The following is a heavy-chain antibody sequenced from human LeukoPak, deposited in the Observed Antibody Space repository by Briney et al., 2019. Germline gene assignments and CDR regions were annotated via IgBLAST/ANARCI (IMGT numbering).Heavy chain of an antibody. D-gene: IGHD6-19*01. CDR2: LSTSGGST. Sequence: GRSLRLSCAASGFTFSSYALSWVRQAPGKGLQWVSALSTSGGSTYYVDSVKGRFTISRDNSKNTLYVEMNSLRAEDTAVYYCARPQYSSGWFAFDVWGQGTSVTVSS. J-gene: IGHJ3*01. V-gene: IGHV3-23*01. CDR3: ARPQYSSGWFAFDV. CDR1: GFTFSSYA.